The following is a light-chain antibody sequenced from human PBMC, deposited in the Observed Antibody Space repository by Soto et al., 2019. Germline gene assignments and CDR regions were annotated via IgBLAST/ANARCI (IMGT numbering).Light chain of an antibody. V-gene: IGKV3-11*01. CDR1: QRVSSY. CDR3: HQRSNWPPVT. CDR2: DAS. J-gene: IGKJ4*01. Sequence: EIVLTQSPATLSLSPGERATLSCRASQRVSSYLAWYQQKPGQAPRLLIYDASNRSTGIPARFSGSGSGTDFTLTISSLEPEDGAIYYCHQRSNWPPVTFGGGTKVEIK.